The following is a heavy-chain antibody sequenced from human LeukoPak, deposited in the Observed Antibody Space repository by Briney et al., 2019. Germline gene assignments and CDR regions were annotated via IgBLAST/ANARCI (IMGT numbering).Heavy chain of an antibody. CDR2: ISSSSGTI. D-gene: IGHD3-3*01. CDR1: GFTFSSYS. Sequence: GGSLRLSCAASGFTFSSYSMNWVRQAPGKGLEWVSYISSSSGTIYNADSGMDRFTISRDNTKNSLYLQMNSLRAEDTSMDHCARGQGDFWSGYYYYYYMDVWGKGTTVTVSS. CDR3: ARGQGDFWSGYYYYYYMDV. J-gene: IGHJ6*03. V-gene: IGHV3-48*04.